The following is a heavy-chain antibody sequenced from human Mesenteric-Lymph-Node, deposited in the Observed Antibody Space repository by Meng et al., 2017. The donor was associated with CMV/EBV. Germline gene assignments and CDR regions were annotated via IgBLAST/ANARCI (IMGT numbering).Heavy chain of an antibody. V-gene: IGHV1-2*02. CDR1: GYTVSDYY. CDR2: SNPDTAVR. Sequence: SGYTVSDYYIHWGRQAPEQGLEWMGWSNPDTAVRVPAQKFEGRVTMTTDTSMKTAYMELSRLESDDTAVYYCVREKSTEVGQDEAFDTWGQGTLVTVSS. CDR3: VREKSTEVGQDEAFDT. D-gene: IGHD3/OR15-3a*01. J-gene: IGHJ3*02.